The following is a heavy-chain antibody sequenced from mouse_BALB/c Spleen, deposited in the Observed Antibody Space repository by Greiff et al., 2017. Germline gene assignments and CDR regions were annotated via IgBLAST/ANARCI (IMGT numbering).Heavy chain of an antibody. CDR3: ARWGTTVVATDAY. Sequence: DVQLQESGPELVKPGASVKISCKASGYTFTDYNMHWVKQSHGKSLEWIGYIYPYNGGTGYNQKFKSKATLTVDNSSSTAYMELRSLTSEDSAVYYCARWGTTVVATDAYWGQGTLVTVSA. J-gene: IGHJ3*01. CDR2: IYPYNGGT. D-gene: IGHD1-1*01. V-gene: IGHV1S29*02. CDR1: GYTFTDYN.